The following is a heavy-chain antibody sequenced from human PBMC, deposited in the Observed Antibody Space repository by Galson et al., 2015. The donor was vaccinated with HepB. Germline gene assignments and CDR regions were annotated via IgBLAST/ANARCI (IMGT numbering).Heavy chain of an antibody. CDR1: GFTVSSNY. V-gene: IGHV3-66*01. CDR3: ARGPVITIFGVENWFDP. D-gene: IGHD3-3*01. Sequence: SLRLSCAASGFTVSSNYMSWVRQAPGKGLEWVSVIYSGGSTYYADSVKGRFTIPRDNSKNTLYLQMNSLRAEDTAVYYCARGPVITIFGVENWFDPWGQGTLVTVSS. J-gene: IGHJ5*02. CDR2: IYSGGST.